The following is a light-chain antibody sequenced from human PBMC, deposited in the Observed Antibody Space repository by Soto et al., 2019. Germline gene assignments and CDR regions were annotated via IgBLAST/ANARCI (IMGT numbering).Light chain of an antibody. CDR3: QQYGSSPYT. V-gene: IGKV3-20*01. J-gene: IGKJ2*01. CDR2: GAS. CDR1: QSVSSSY. Sequence: EIVLTQSPGTLSLSPGERATLSCRASQSVSSSYLAWYQQKPGQAPRLLIYGASSRATGIPDRFSGSGSGTDFTLTISRLEPADFAVYYCQQYGSSPYTFGQGTKPEIK.